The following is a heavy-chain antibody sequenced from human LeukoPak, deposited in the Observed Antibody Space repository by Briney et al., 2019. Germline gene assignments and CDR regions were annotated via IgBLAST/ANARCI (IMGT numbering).Heavy chain of an antibody. J-gene: IGHJ4*02. CDR3: ARYSGNSAIVY. CDR2: ISSSGRYI. Sequence: GGPLRLSCAASGFTFSSYNMNWVRQAPGKGLEWVSYISSSGRYIYYADSVKGRFTISRDNAKNSLYLQMNSLRAEDTAVYYCARYSGNSAIVYWGQGTLVTVSS. D-gene: IGHD4-23*01. CDR1: GFTFSSYN. V-gene: IGHV3-21*01.